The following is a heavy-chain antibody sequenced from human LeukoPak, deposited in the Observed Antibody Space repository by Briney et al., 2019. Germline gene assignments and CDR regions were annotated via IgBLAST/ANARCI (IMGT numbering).Heavy chain of an antibody. V-gene: IGHV3-11*04. CDR2: ISGGGNDI. CDR3: VRSPRLADY. CDR1: GLTFSDYY. D-gene: IGHD6-6*01. J-gene: IGHJ4*02. Sequence: GESLRLSCTVTGLTFSDYYMTWIRQAPGKEPELVSYISGGGNDIQYTDSVKGQFTTSRDNAKNSLFLQMNSLRVEDTAVYYCVRSPRLADYWGQGTLVTVSS.